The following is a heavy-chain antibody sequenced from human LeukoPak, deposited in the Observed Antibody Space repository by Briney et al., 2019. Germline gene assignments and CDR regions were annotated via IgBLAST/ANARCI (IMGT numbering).Heavy chain of an antibody. CDR1: GASISSGNFY. J-gene: IGHJ4*02. CDR2: IYHSGST. D-gene: IGHD4-23*01. V-gene: IGHV4-61*01. Sequence: PSETLSLTCTVSGASISSGNFYWSWIRQPPGKGLEWIGYIYHSGSTDYNPSLKSRVTISVDTSKSQFSLKLTSVTAADTAVYYCATLTTVVTAYYFDYWGQGTLVTVSS. CDR3: ATLTTVVTAYYFDY.